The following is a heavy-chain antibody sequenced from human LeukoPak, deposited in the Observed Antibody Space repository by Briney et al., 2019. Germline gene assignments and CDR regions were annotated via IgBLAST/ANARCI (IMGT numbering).Heavy chain of an antibody. J-gene: IGHJ5*02. CDR1: GGSFSGYY. CDR3: ARGAVLRFLEWLRAPSWFDP. D-gene: IGHD3-3*01. V-gene: IGHV4-34*01. Sequence: SETLSLTCAVYGGSFSGYYWSWIRQPPGKGLEWIGEINHSGSTNYNSSLKSRVTISVDTSKNQFSLKLSSVTAADTAVYYCARGAVLRFLEWLRAPSWFDPWGQGTLVTVSS. CDR2: INHSGST.